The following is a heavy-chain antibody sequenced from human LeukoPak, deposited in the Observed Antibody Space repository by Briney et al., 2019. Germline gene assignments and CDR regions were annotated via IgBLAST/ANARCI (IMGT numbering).Heavy chain of an antibody. D-gene: IGHD3-9*01. CDR3: ARQPLVYDILTGYYYYYYMDV. CDR2: IYYSGST. Sequence: PSETLSLTCTVSGGSISSYYWSWIRQPPGKGLEWIGYIYYSGSTNYNPSLKSRVTISVDTSKNQFSLKLSSVTAADAAVYYCARQPLVYDILTGYYYYYYMDVWGKGTTVTVSS. J-gene: IGHJ6*03. CDR1: GGSISSYY. V-gene: IGHV4-59*08.